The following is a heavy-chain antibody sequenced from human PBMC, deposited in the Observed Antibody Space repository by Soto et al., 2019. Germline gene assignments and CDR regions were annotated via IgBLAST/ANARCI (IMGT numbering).Heavy chain of an antibody. CDR1: GFTLSAYW. CDR3: TRDFRNLGFDL. CDR2: IRGDGSTT. Sequence: EVQLVESGGGLAQPGGSLRLSCVASGFTLSAYWMYRVRQVPGKGPVWVSGIRGDGSTTRYADSVTGRFTISRDNGENTLYLQMNSLRAEDTAVYYCTRDFRNLGFDLWGQGTLVIVSS. V-gene: IGHV3-74*01. J-gene: IGHJ5*02.